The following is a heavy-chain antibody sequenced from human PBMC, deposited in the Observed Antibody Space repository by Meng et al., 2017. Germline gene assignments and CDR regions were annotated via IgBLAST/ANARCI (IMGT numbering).Heavy chain of an antibody. CDR2: SSWDGGSN. CDR1: GFTFDDYA. J-gene: IGHJ3*02. CDR3: AKDRGSGWYFGAFDI. V-gene: IGHV3-43D*03. D-gene: IGHD6-19*01. Sequence: GESLKISCAASGFTFDDYAMHWVRQAPGKGLEWVSLSSWDGGSNYYADSVKGRFTISRDNSKNSLYLQMNSLRAEDTALYYCAKDRGSGWYFGAFDIWGQGTMVTVSS.